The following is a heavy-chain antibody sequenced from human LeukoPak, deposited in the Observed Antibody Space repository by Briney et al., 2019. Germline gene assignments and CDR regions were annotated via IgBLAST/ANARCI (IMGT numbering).Heavy chain of an antibody. J-gene: IGHJ4*02. D-gene: IGHD4-17*01. Sequence: PGGSLRLSCAASGFTFSIYAMSWVRQAPGKGLEWVSAISGSGGSTYYADSVKGRFTISRDNSKNTLYLQMNSLRAEDTAVYYCAKVKTVTTSHYDYWGQGTLVTVSS. CDR1: GFTFSIYA. CDR3: AKVKTVTTSHYDY. V-gene: IGHV3-23*01. CDR2: ISGSGGST.